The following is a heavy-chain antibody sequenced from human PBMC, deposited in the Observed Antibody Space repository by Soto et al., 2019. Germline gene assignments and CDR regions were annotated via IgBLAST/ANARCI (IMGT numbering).Heavy chain of an antibody. D-gene: IGHD2-2*01. CDR3: ATERYQLRPAGMDV. CDR2: INPETGGT. Sequence: ASEKVSCKASGYTFTGYYVYWVREAPGQGLEWMGWINPETGGTSYAQKFQGRVTLSRDTSINTAYLEVSRLKLDDAAVYFCATERYQLRPAGMDVWGQGTTVTVSS. CDR1: GYTFTGYY. J-gene: IGHJ6*02. V-gene: IGHV1-2*02.